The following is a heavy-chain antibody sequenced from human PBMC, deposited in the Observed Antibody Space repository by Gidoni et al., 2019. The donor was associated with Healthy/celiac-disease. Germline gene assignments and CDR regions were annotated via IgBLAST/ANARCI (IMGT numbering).Heavy chain of an antibody. CDR2: IKQDGSEK. V-gene: IGHV3-7*03. CDR3: ARDNLYFDL. CDR1: GFTFSSYW. Sequence: EVQLVESGGGLVQPGGSLRLSCAASGFTFSSYWISWVRQAPGKGLEWVANIKQDGSEKYYVDSVKGRFTISRDNAKNSLYLQMNSLRAEDTAVYYCARDNLYFDLWGRGTLVTVSS. J-gene: IGHJ2*01.